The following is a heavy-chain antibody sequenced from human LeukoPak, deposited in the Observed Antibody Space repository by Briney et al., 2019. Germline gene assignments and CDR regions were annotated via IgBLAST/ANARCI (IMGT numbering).Heavy chain of an antibody. D-gene: IGHD1-26*01. CDR1: GFTFSSYD. CDR3: AKEGSNGDFDY. Sequence: GGSLRLSCAASGFTFSSYDMHWVRQAPGKGLEGVTVISYDGSNKYYGDSVKGRFTISGDNSKNTLYLKMYSLRAEDTAVYYCAKEGSNGDFDYWGQGTLVTVS. V-gene: IGHV3-30*18. J-gene: IGHJ4*02. CDR2: ISYDGSNK.